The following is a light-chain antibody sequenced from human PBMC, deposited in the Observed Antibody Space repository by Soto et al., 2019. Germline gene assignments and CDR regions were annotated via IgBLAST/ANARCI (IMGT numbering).Light chain of an antibody. J-gene: IGKJ3*01. CDR2: KAS. V-gene: IGKV1-5*03. CDR3: QQYNSFPLT. CDR1: QFMSVW. Sequence: DIQMTQSPSTLSASVGDRVTITCRASQFMSVWLAWYQQKPGTAPKLLTYKASSLESGVTTRFSGSGSGTEVTLTISSVQPDDSSTYYCQQYNSFPLTFGPGTKVDIK.